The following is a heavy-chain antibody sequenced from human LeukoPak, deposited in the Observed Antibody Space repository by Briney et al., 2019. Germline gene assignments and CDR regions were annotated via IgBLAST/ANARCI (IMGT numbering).Heavy chain of an antibody. V-gene: IGHV3-74*01. CDR1: GFTFSSYW. CDR2: INNDGSST. J-gene: IGHJ4*02. Sequence: GGSLRLSCAASGFTFSSYWMHWVRQAPGEGLVWVSRINNDGSSTSYADSVKGRFTISRDNAKNTLYLQINSLRAEDTAVYYCARDDSRGFAYWGQGTLVTVSS. D-gene: IGHD2-21*01. CDR3: ARDDSRGFAY.